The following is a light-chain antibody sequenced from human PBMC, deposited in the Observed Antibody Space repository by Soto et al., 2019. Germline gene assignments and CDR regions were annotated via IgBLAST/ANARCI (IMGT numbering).Light chain of an antibody. CDR1: GSNIGAGYD. CDR2: GSI. Sequence: QSVLTQPPSVSGAPGQRVTISCTGAGSNIGAGYDVHWYYHLPGTAPRLLIYGSINRPSGVPDRFSGSKSGSSASLVITGLQADDEGDYYCQAYDSSLTGSTVFAGGTKVTVL. J-gene: IGLJ3*02. CDR3: QAYDSSLTGSTV. V-gene: IGLV1-40*01.